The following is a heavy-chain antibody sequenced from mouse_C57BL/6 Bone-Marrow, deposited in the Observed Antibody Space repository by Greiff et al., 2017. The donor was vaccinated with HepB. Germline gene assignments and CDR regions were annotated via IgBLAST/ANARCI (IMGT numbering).Heavy chain of an antibody. J-gene: IGHJ4*01. Sequence: EVKLQESGGGLVKPGGSLKLSCAASGFTFSDYGMHWVRQAPEKGLEWVAYISSGSSTFYYADTVKGRFTISRDNAKNTLFLQMTSLRSEDTAMYYCARSHRYAMDYWGQGTSVTVSS. V-gene: IGHV5-17*01. CDR2: ISSGSSTF. CDR1: GFTFSDYG. CDR3: ARSHRYAMDY.